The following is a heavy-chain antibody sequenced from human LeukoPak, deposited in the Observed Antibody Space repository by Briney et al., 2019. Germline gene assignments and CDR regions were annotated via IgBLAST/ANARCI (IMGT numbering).Heavy chain of an antibody. CDR1: GGTFSSYA. CDR2: IIPIFGTA. D-gene: IGHD5-12*01. V-gene: IGHV1-69*06. Sequence: SVKVSCKASGGTFSSYAISWVRQAPGQGLEWMGGIIPIFGTANYAQKFQGRVTITADKSTSTAYMEPSSLRSEDTAVYYCASTYSGYDGPRYWGQGTLVTVSS. J-gene: IGHJ4*02. CDR3: ASTYSGYDGPRY.